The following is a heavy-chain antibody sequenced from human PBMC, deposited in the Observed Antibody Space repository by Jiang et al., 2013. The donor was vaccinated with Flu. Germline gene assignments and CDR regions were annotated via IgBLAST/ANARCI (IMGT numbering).Heavy chain of an antibody. D-gene: IGHD6-6*01. V-gene: IGHV4-59*08. J-gene: IGHJ5*02. CDR1: VAPSFLTT. CDR2: IYYSGIT. Sequence: TVSVAPSFLTTGAGIRKPPGKGPEWIGYIYYSGITNYNPSLRSRVTISVDTSKNQFSLKLSSVTAADTAVYYCARHSSSSRGWFDPWGQGTLVTVSS. CDR3: ARHSSSSRGWFDP.